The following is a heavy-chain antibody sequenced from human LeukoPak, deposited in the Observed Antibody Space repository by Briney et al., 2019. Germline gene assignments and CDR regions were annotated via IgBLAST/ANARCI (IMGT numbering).Heavy chain of an antibody. CDR1: GYTFTGYY. Sequence: ASMKVSCRASGYTFTGYYMHWVRQAPGQGLEWMGWINPNSGGTNYAQKFQGRVTMTRDTSISTAYMELSRLRSDDTAVYYCATGAYSSGWLTIDYWGQGTLVTVSS. J-gene: IGHJ4*02. CDR2: INPNSGGT. V-gene: IGHV1-2*02. CDR3: ATGAYSSGWLTIDY. D-gene: IGHD6-19*01.